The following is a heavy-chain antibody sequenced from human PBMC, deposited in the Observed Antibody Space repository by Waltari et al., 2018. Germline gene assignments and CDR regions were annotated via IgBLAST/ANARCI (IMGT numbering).Heavy chain of an antibody. Sequence: QVQLQQWGAGLLKPSETLSLTCAVYGGSFSGYYWSWIRPPPGTGPEWIGEINHSGSTNYNPSLKSRVTISVDTSKNQFSLKLSSVTAADTAVYYCARRHYDFWSGYYTRGYNWFDPWGQGTLVTVSS. V-gene: IGHV4-34*01. D-gene: IGHD3-3*01. CDR2: INHSGST. CDR3: ARRHYDFWSGYYTRGYNWFDP. CDR1: GGSFSGYY. J-gene: IGHJ5*02.